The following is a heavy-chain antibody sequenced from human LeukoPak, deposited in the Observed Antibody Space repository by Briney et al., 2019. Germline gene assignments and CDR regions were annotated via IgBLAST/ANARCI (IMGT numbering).Heavy chain of an antibody. Sequence: GGSLRLSCVASGFTFSTYTMNWVRQAPGKGLEWVSSISSSSFFISYADSVKGRFTISRDNAKNSLYLQMKSLRAEDTAVYYCAREDYGDFDPWGQGTLVTVSS. CDR1: GFTFSTYT. CDR3: AREDYGDFDP. J-gene: IGHJ5*02. V-gene: IGHV3-21*01. D-gene: IGHD4-17*01. CDR2: ISSSSFFI.